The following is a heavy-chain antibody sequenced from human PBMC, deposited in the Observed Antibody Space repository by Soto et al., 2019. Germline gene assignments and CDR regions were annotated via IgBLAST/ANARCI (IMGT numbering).Heavy chain of an antibody. V-gene: IGHV4-39*01. J-gene: IGHJ4*02. CDR2: AAYSGGT. CDR1: GGSIANNNYF. D-gene: IGHD2-15*01. Sequence: PSETLSLTCTVSGGSIANNNYFWGWVRQPPGKGLEWIGSAAYSGGTYKNPSLKSRVTVSVDTSKNQFSLKLTSVTAADTAVYYCAEVVVGATSHSDFDSWRQGTLVTVCS. CDR3: AEVVVGATSHSDFDS.